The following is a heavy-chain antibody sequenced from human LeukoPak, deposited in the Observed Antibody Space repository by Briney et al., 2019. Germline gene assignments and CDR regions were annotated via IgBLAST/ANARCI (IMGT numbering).Heavy chain of an antibody. CDR1: GGSISSSSYY. CDR2: IYYSGST. CDR3: ATARPRGGNSVASAFDI. Sequence: SETLSLTCTVSGGSISSSSYYWGWIRQPPGKGLEWIGSIYYSGSTNYNPSLKSRVTISVDTSKNQFSLKLSSVTAADTAVYYCATARPRGGNSVASAFDIWGQGTMVTVSS. V-gene: IGHV4-39*07. D-gene: IGHD4-23*01. J-gene: IGHJ3*02.